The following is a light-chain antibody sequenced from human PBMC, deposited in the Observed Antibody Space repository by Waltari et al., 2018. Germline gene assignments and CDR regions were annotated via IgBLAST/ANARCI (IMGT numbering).Light chain of an antibody. CDR3: QQRSNWPIT. J-gene: IGKJ5*01. Sequence: VLTHSLVILCWSPGARPPLPCRASQSVSSYLAWYQQKPGQAPRLLIYDASNRATGIPARFSGSGSGTDFTLTISSLEPEDFAVYYCQQRSNWPITFGQGTRLEIK. CDR2: DAS. V-gene: IGKV3-11*01. CDR1: QSVSSY.